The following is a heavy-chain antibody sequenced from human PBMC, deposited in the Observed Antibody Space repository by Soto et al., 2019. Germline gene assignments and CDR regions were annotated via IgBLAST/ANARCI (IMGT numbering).Heavy chain of an antibody. CDR2: ISSSSSYI. CDR3: ARVLDYDYVWGSYPLNWFDP. CDR1: GFTFSSYI. J-gene: IGHJ5*02. Sequence: GGSLRLSCAASGFTFSSYIMNWVRQAPGKGLEWVSSISSSSSYIYYAESVKGRFTNSRDNAKNSLYLQMNSLRAEETAVYYCARVLDYDYVWGSYPLNWFDPWGQGT. D-gene: IGHD3-16*02. V-gene: IGHV3-21*01.